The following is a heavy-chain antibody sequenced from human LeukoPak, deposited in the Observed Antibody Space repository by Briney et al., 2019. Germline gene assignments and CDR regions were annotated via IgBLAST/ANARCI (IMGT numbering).Heavy chain of an antibody. CDR2: IYHSGST. CDR1: GGSISSYY. Sequence: PSETLSLTCTVSGGSISSYYWSWIRQPPGKGLEWIGYIYHSGSTYYNPSLKSRVTISVDRSKNQFSLKLSSVTAADTAVYYCARGVGEAGAFDIWGQGTMVTVSS. CDR3: ARGVGEAGAFDI. D-gene: IGHD3-10*01. V-gene: IGHV4-59*12. J-gene: IGHJ3*02.